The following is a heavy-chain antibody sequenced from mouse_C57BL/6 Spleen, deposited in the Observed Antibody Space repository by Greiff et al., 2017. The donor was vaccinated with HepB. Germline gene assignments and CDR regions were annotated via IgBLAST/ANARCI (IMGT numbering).Heavy chain of an antibody. CDR3: ARVDGYYGYFDY. V-gene: IGHV5-4*03. Sequence: EVMLVESGGGLVKPGGSLKLSCAASGFTFSSYAMSWVRQTPEKRLEWVATISDGGSYTYYPDNVKGRFTISRDNAKNNLYLQMSHLKSEDTAMYYCARVDGYYGYFDYWGQGTTLTVSS. CDR1: GFTFSSYA. CDR2: ISDGGSYT. J-gene: IGHJ2*01. D-gene: IGHD2-3*01.